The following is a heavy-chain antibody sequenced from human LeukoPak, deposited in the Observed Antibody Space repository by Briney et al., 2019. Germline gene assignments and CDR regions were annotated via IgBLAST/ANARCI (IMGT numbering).Heavy chain of an antibody. CDR1: GGTFSSYA. D-gene: IGHD1-26*01. Sequence: SVRVSCKASGGTFSSYAISWVRQAPGQGLEWMGGIIPIFGTANYAQKFQGRVTITTDESTSTAYMELSSLRSEGTAVYYCARVAQVGATTWFDPWGQGTLVTVSS. J-gene: IGHJ5*02. CDR2: IIPIFGTA. CDR3: ARVAQVGATTWFDP. V-gene: IGHV1-69*05.